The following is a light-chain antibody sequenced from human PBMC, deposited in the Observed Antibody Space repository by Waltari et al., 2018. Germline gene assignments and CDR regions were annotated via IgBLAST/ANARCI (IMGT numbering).Light chain of an antibody. V-gene: IGLV2-14*01. J-gene: IGLJ3*02. CDR3: SSFTTSYTRL. CDR1: SSDVGGYKY. Sequence: QSALTQPASVSGSPGQSITISCTGTSSDVGGYKYVSWYQQHPGKVPKVIIYGVSKRPSGVSNRFSGSKSGNTASLTISGLQAEDEADYYCSSFTTSYTRLFGGGTKLTVL. CDR2: GVS.